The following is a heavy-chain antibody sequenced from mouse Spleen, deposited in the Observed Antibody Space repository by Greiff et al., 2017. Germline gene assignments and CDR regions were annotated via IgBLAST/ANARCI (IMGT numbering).Heavy chain of an antibody. Sequence: EVKLVESEGGLVQPGSSMKLSCTASGFTFSDYYMAWVRQVPEKGLEWVANINYDGSSTYYLDSLKSRFIISRDNAKNILYLQMSSLKSEDTATYYCARDQGQGYYFDYWGQGTTLTVSS. CDR2: INYDGSST. CDR3: ARDQGQGYYFDY. CDR1: GFTFSDYY. D-gene: IGHD3-3*01. V-gene: IGHV5-16*01. J-gene: IGHJ2*01.